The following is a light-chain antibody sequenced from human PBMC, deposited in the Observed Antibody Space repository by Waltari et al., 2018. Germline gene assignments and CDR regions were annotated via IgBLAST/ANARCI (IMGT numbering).Light chain of an antibody. CDR1: NSNIGSNV. Sequence: QSALTQPPSVSGTPGQRVTIFCSGGNSNIGSNVGNWYQQVPGTAPKLLIYSNTYRPSGVPDRFSGSKSGTSASLAISGLQSDDEGDYYCATWDDRLTGVVFGGGTQVTVL. V-gene: IGLV1-44*01. J-gene: IGLJ2*01. CDR3: ATWDDRLTGVV. CDR2: SNT.